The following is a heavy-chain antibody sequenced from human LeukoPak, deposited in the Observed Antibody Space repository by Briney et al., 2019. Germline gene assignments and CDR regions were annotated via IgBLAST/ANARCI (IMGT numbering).Heavy chain of an antibody. V-gene: IGHV3-23*01. Sequence: GGSLRLSCAASGFTFTKYAMGWGRQTPGEGLEWVSGVSAGGDATFYADYVKVRFTVSRDSFKNTTFLQETSLRAEDTAVYFCAKGRYEPGDTGGYSGVGYWFDDWGQETLVTVSS. J-gene: IGHJ4*02. CDR2: VSAGGDAT. CDR3: AKGRYEPGDTGGYSGVGYWFDD. D-gene: IGHD3-22*01. CDR1: GFTFTKYA.